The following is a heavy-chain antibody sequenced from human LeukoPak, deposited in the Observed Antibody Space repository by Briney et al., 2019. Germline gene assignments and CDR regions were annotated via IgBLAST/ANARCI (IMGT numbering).Heavy chain of an antibody. CDR3: SRGPPDVEGSSSWYFDH. D-gene: IGHD6-13*01. J-gene: IGHJ4*02. Sequence: SETLSLTCAVYGESFSGYYWTWIRQPPGKGLEWIGEISQNGNTKHNPYLKSRLTISVDTSQTQLSLKLSSVTTADTAIYYCSRGPPDVEGSSSWYFDHWGQGTLVTVSS. CDR1: GESFSGYY. V-gene: IGHV4-34*01. CDR2: ISQNGNT.